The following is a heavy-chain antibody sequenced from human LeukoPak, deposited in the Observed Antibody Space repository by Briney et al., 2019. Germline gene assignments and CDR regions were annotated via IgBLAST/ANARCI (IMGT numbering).Heavy chain of an antibody. CDR2: TRYDENNN. CDR1: GFTFSSYD. D-gene: IGHD2-21*01. CDR3: AKYFGENSGYFQY. J-gene: IGHJ1*01. Sequence: WGTLSLTCAASGFTFSSYDLLWVRQVPGKGLEWVAFTRYDENNNYYVDSVKGPFTISKDNSKNTLFLQMNSLRPEDTALYYCAKYFGENSGYFQYLGRGTLVTVSS. V-gene: IGHV3-30*02.